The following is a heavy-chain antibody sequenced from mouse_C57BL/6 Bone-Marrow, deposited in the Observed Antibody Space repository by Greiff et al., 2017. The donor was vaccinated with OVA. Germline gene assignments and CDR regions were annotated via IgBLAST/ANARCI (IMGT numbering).Heavy chain of an antibody. D-gene: IGHD2-5*01. CDR3: TRGYSNSYAMDY. CDR1: GYTFTDYE. J-gene: IGHJ4*01. Sequence: VKVVESGAELVRPGASVTLSCKASGYTFTDYEMHWVKQTPVHGLEWIGAIDPETGGTAYNQKFKGKAILTADKSSSTAYMELRSLTSEDSAVYYCTRGYSNSYAMDYWGQGTSVTVSS. V-gene: IGHV1-15*01. CDR2: IDPETGGT.